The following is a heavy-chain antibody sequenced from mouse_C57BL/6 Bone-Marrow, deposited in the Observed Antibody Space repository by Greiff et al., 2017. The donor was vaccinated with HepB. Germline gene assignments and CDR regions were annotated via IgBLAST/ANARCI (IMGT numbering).Heavy chain of an antibody. CDR3: TTGGVLYAMDY. J-gene: IGHJ4*01. Sequence: VQLQQSGAELVRPGASVKLSCTASGFNIKDYYMHWVKQRPEQGLEWIGRIDPEDGDTEYAPKFQGKATMTADTSANTAYLQLSSLTSEDTAVYYCTTGGVLYAMDYWGQGTSVPVSS. V-gene: IGHV14-1*01. CDR1: GFNIKDYY. CDR2: IDPEDGDT.